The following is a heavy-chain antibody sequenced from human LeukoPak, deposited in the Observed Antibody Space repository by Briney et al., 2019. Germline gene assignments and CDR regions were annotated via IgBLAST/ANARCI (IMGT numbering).Heavy chain of an antibody. Sequence: GGSLRLSCAGSGFTFTRFWMHWVRQAPGKGLVWVSRINVQGTTTTYADSVEGRFTISRDENTLYLQMNHLRVDDTAVYYCTRGGEEPFDYWGQGTLVTVSS. CDR1: GFTFTRFW. CDR3: TRGGEEPFDY. D-gene: IGHD3-10*01. CDR2: INVQGTTT. J-gene: IGHJ4*02. V-gene: IGHV3-74*01.